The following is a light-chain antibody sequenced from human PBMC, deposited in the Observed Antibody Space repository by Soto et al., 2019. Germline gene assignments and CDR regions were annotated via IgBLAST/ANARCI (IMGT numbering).Light chain of an antibody. CDR2: DVS. V-gene: IGLV2-11*01. Sequence: QSALTHPRSVSGSPGQSVTISCTGTSSDVGGYNYVSWYQQHPGKAPKLMIYDVSKRPSGVPDRFSGSKSGNTASLTISVLQAEDEADYYFCSYAGSPFYVFGPGTKFTVL. J-gene: IGLJ1*01. CDR3: CSYAGSPFYV. CDR1: SSDVGGYNY.